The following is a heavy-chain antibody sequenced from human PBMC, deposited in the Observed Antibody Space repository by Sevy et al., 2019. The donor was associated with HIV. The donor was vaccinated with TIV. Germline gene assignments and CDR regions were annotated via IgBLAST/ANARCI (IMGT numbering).Heavy chain of an antibody. CDR3: ARGPYNSGLRFDF. J-gene: IGHJ4*02. V-gene: IGHV3-30-3*01. Sequence: GGSLRLSCVASGFSLSDYAMHWVRQGPDKGLAWVAVISFDGGNTYYSDAGEGRFTISRDNSKNTVFLQMNSLSPDDTALYYCARGPYNSGLRFDFWGQGTLVTVSS. CDR2: ISFDGGNT. CDR1: GFSLSDYA. D-gene: IGHD5-12*01.